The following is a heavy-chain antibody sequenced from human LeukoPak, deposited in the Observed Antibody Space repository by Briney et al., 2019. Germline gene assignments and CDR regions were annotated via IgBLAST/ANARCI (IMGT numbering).Heavy chain of an antibody. CDR3: ARAEYGDYGWTYYFDY. D-gene: IGHD4-17*01. J-gene: IGHJ4*02. CDR2: ISYDGSNK. Sequence: GGSLRLSCAASGFTFSRYGMHWVRQASGKGLEWVAVISYDGSNKYYADSVKGRFTISRDNSKNTLYLQMNSLRAEDTAVYYCARAEYGDYGWTYYFDYWGQGTLVTVSS. CDR1: GFTFSRYG. V-gene: IGHV3-30*19.